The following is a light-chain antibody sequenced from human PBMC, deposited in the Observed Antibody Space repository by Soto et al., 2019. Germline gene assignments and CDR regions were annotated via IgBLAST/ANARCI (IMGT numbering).Light chain of an antibody. CDR1: QSFRGL. Sequence: VVLTQSPVTLSLSPGARATLSCRASQSFRGLLAWYQQKTVQAPRLLIYDAYNRATGIPPRFSGSGSGKDFTLTISSLEPEDSAVYYCQQRHMWRITFGQGTRLEIK. V-gene: IGKV3-11*01. CDR3: QQRHMWRIT. CDR2: DAY. J-gene: IGKJ5*01.